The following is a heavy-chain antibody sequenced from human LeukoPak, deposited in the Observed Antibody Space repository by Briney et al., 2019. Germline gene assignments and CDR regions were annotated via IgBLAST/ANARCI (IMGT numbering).Heavy chain of an antibody. CDR3: ATLERWPNPWDFQH. CDR2: IIPIFGTA. J-gene: IGHJ1*01. V-gene: IGHV1-69*05. D-gene: IGHD5-24*01. CDR1: GGTFSSYA. Sequence: SVKVSCKAFGGTFSSYAISWVRQAPGQGLEWMGGIIPIFGTANYAQKFQGRVTITTDESTSTAYMELSSLRSEDTAVYYCATLERWPNPWDFQHWGQGTLVTVSS.